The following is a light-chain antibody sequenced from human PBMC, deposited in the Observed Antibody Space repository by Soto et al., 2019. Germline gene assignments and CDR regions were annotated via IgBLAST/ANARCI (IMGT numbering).Light chain of an antibody. Sequence: DIQMTQSPSTLSASVGDRVTITCRASQSINTWLAWYQLKPGRAPKLLIYKASTLESGVSSRFSGSGSGTEFTLTISSLQPDDFATYYCKQYQTFSQFGQGTKVAIK. J-gene: IGKJ1*01. V-gene: IGKV1-5*03. CDR3: KQYQTFSQ. CDR1: QSINTW. CDR2: KAS.